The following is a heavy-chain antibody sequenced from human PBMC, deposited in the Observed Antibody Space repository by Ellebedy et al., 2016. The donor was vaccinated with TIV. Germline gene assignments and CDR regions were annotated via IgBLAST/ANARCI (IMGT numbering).Heavy chain of an antibody. CDR1: GGSISGYY. V-gene: IGHV4-34*01. CDR2: INHSGST. Sequence: MPSETLSLTCAVYGGSISGYYWSWIRQPPGKGLEWIGEINHSGSTYYNPSLKSRVTISVDPSKNQFSLKLSSGTAADTAVDYGSRSPPRRHSTVRGVYYGMDVWGQGTTVTVSS. D-gene: IGHD3-10*01. J-gene: IGHJ6*02. CDR3: SRSPPRRHSTVRGVYYGMDV.